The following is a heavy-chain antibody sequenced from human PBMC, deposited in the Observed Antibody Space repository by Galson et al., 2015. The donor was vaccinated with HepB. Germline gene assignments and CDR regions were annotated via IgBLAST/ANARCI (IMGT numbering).Heavy chain of an antibody. CDR2: ISYDGSNK. Sequence: SLRLSCAASGFTFSSYGMHWVRQAQGKGLEWVAVISYDGSNKYYADSVKGRFTISRDNSKNTLYLQMNSLRAEDTAVYYCAKGSEGVLGYCSSTSCAPPEFDPWGQGTLVTVSS. J-gene: IGHJ5*02. V-gene: IGHV3-30*18. D-gene: IGHD2-2*01. CDR3: AKGSEGVLGYCSSTSCAPPEFDP. CDR1: GFTFSSYG.